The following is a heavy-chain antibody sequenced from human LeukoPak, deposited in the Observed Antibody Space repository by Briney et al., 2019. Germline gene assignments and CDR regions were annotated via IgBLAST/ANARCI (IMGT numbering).Heavy chain of an antibody. CDR2: ISSSSTYI. V-gene: IGHV3-21*01. CDR3: ARDNYDSSGSTDF. Sequence: GGSLRLSCGASGFIFSRYSMNWVRQTPGKGLEWVSSISSSSTYIYYADSVKGRFTISRDNAKNSLYLQMNSLSAEDTAVYYCARDNYDSSGSTDFWGQGTLVTVSS. CDR1: GFIFSRYS. D-gene: IGHD3-22*01. J-gene: IGHJ4*02.